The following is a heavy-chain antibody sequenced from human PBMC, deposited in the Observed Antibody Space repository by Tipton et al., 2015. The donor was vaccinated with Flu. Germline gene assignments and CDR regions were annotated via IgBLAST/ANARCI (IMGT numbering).Heavy chain of an antibody. V-gene: IGHV1-18*01. CDR1: GYTFTSYG. J-gene: IGHJ4*02. CDR3: ARGMVQGDVLPPEFDY. CDR2: ISAYNDNT. Sequence: QLVQSGAEVKKPGASVKVSCKASGYTFTSYGISWVRQAPGQGLELMGWISAYNDNTNYAQKLQGRVTMTTDTSTSTAYMELRSLRSDDTAVYYGARGMVQGDVLPPEFDYGGQGTLVTVSS. D-gene: IGHD3-10*01.